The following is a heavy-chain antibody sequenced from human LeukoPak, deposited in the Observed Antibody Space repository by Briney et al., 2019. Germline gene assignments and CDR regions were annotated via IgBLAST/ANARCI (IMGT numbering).Heavy chain of an antibody. CDR2: INPSAGTT. Sequence: ASVKVSCKAPGNTSTNYYMHWVRQAPGQGLEWMGIINPSAGTTTYAQKFQGRVTMTRDTSTSTVYMELSSLRSEDTAVYYCARDGDENSSSWSWFDPWGQGTLVTVSS. D-gene: IGHD6-13*01. J-gene: IGHJ5*02. CDR3: ARDGDENSSSWSWFDP. V-gene: IGHV1-46*01. CDR1: GNTSTNYY.